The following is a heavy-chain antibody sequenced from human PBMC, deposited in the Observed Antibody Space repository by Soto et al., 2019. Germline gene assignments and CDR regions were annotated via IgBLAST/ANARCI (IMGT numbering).Heavy chain of an antibody. CDR3: ARVGTGYYGSGSYYQTEYYYYYGLDV. CDR2: ISYDGSNK. D-gene: IGHD3-10*01. V-gene: IGHV3-30-3*01. J-gene: IGHJ6*02. Sequence: GGSLRLSCAASGFTFSSYAVHWVRQAPGKGLEWVAVISYDGSNKYYADSVKGRFTISRDNSKNTLYLQMNSLRAEDTAVYYCARVGTGYYGSGSYYQTEYYYYYGLDVWGQGTTVTVSS. CDR1: GFTFSSYA.